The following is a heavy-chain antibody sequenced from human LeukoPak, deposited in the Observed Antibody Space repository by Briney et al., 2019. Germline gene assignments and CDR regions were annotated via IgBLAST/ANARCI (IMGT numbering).Heavy chain of an antibody. CDR1: EYSFATYW. CDR3: ARPLQGIVGATGFVY. D-gene: IGHD1-26*01. CDR2: IYPSDSDT. V-gene: IGHV5-51*01. J-gene: IGHJ4*02. Sequence: GESLKISCQGSEYSFATYWIAWLRQMPGKGLEWMGIIYPSDSDTRYSPSFQGQVTISADKSIKTAYLQWSSLKASDTAMYYCARPLQGIVGATGFVYWGRGTLVTVSS.